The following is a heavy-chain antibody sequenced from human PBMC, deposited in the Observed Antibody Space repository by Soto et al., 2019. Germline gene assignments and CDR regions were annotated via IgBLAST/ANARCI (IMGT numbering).Heavy chain of an antibody. CDR2: IIPIFGTA. J-gene: IGHJ4*02. CDR1: GGTFSSYA. Sequence: GASVKVSCKASGGTFSSYAISWVRQAPGQGLEWMGGIIPIFGTANYAQKFQGRVTITADESTSTAYMELSSLRSEDTAVYYCASRGYSYGPSLFDYWGQGTLVTVSS. V-gene: IGHV1-69*13. D-gene: IGHD5-18*01. CDR3: ASRGYSYGPSLFDY.